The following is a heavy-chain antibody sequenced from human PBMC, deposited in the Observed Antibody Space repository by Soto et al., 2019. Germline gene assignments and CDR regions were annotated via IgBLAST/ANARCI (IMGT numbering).Heavy chain of an antibody. D-gene: IGHD2-21*02. J-gene: IGHJ6*03. CDR2: LYHSGTT. CDR1: GGPIDRDY. Sequence: QVQLQESGPGLVKPSETLSLTCTVSGGPIDRDYWSWSRKPPGKGLEWIGYLYHSGTTHYNPSLKTRVTISVDRSKNQISLRLNSVTAADTAVYYCARDSHGDIYYMDVWGKGTTVTVSS. CDR3: ARDSHGDIYYMDV. V-gene: IGHV4-59*01.